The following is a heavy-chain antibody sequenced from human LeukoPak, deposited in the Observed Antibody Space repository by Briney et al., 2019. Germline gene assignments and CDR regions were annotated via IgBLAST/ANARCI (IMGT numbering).Heavy chain of an antibody. J-gene: IGHJ1*01. CDR2: ISGSGGST. D-gene: IGHD6-13*01. Sequence: SGGSLRLSCAASGFTFSSYAMSWVRQAPGKGLEWVSAISGSGGSTYYTDSVKGRFTISRDNSKNTLYLQMDSLRAEDTAVYYCAKDESSWYVMRYFQHWGQGTLVTVSS. CDR1: GFTFSSYA. V-gene: IGHV3-23*01. CDR3: AKDESSWYVMRYFQH.